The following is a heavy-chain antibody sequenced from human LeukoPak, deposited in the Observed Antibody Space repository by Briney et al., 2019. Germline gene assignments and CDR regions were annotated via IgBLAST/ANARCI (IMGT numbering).Heavy chain of an antibody. CDR2: IYTSGST. D-gene: IGHD3-22*01. V-gene: IGHV4-61*02. Sequence: SETLSLTCTVSGGSMSSGSYYWSWIWQPAGKGLEWIGRIYTSGSTNYNPSLKSRVTISVDTSKNQFSLKLSSVTAADTALYYCARVSSEFDPWGQGILVTVSS. J-gene: IGHJ5*02. CDR1: GGSMSSGSYY. CDR3: ARVSSEFDP.